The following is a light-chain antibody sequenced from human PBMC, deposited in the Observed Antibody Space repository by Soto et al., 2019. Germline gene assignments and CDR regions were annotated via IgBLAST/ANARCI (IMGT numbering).Light chain of an antibody. V-gene: IGLV2-14*01. CDR1: SSDVGCYNY. CDR2: EVN. CDR3: SSYTDSSTLGV. J-gene: IGLJ1*01. Sequence: QSDLTQPASVTGSPGQSITISCTGTSSDVGCYNYVSWYQQHPGKAPKLMIYEVNNRPSGVSNRFSGSKSGNTASLTISGLQAEDEGDYYCSSYTDSSTLGVFGTGTKVTVL.